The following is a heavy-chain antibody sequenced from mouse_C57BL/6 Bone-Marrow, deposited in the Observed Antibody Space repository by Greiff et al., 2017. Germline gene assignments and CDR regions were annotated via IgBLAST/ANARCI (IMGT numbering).Heavy chain of an antibody. J-gene: IGHJ2*01. V-gene: IGHV1-15*01. CDR2: IDPETGGT. Sequence: ESGAELVRPGASVTLSCKASGYTFTDYEMHWVKQTPVHGLEWIGAIDPETGGTAYNQKFKGKAILTADKSSSTAYMELRSLTSEDSAVYYCTRGENGYDDYWGQGTTLTVSS. CDR3: TRGENGYDDY. D-gene: IGHD2-2*01. CDR1: GYTFTDYE.